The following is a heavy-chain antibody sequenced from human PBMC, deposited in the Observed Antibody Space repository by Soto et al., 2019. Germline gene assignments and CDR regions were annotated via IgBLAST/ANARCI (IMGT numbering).Heavy chain of an antibody. J-gene: IGHJ4*02. V-gene: IGHV1-69*06. D-gene: IGHD5-18*01. CDR2: IITAFGTT. CDR3: TRSYGYTFGGSLDN. CDR1: GDTFNSYV. Sequence: QVQLVQSGPEVKKPGSSVKVSCKASGDTFNSYVITWVRQAPGQGLEWLGGIITAFGTTSYAQNFQDKLTITADKAATTDHMELSSLTSDDTAMYYCTRSYGYTFGGSLDNWGQGTLVTVSS.